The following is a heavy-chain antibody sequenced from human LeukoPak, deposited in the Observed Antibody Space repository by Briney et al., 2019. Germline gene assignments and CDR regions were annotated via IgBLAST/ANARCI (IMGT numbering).Heavy chain of an antibody. CDR3: ARGYSYERGPVYFDY. CDR1: GFTFGSYV. D-gene: IGHD5-18*01. CDR2: ISGSSSNL. J-gene: IGHJ4*02. Sequence: GGSLRLSCEASGFTFGSYVMSWVRQAPGKGLEWVSSISGSSSNLYYADSVKGRFTISRDNSKNTLFLQMNSLRVEDTAVYYCARGYSYERGPVYFDYWGQGTLVTVSS. V-gene: IGHV3-23*01.